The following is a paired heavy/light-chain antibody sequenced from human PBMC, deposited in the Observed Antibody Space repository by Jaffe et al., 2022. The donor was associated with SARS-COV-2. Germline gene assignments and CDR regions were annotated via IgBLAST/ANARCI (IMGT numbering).Heavy chain of an antibody. D-gene: IGHD3-22*01. CDR3: ARELDDSNRRGYWD. CDR1: GFALRGYE. Sequence: EVQLVESGGGLVQPGRSLRLSCAASGFALRGYEMNWVRQAPGKGLEWVSYVSRDATTIYYADSVKGRFTVSSDSAKNSLYLQMSSLRVDDTAVYYCARELDDSNRRGYWDWGQGTLVTVSS. J-gene: IGHJ4*02. CDR2: VSRDATTI. V-gene: IGHV3-48*03.
Light chain of an antibody. V-gene: IGLV1-40*01. CDR3: QSYDKSLNGCGI. Sequence: QSVLTQPPSVSGAPGQWVTISCTGTTSNIGAGYDVHWYQQLPGRAPKLLIYANTNRPSGVPARFSGSKSGTSASLAITGLQAEDEADYYCQSYDKSLNGCGIFGGGTRLTVL. CDR1: TSNIGAGYD. J-gene: IGLJ2*01. CDR2: ANT.